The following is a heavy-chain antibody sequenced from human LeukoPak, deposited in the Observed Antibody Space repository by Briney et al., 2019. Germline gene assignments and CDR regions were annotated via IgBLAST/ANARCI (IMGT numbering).Heavy chain of an antibody. V-gene: IGHV1-2*02. D-gene: IGHD6-6*01. CDR1: GYTFTGYY. CDR2: INPNSGGT. Sequence: ASVKVSFKASGYTFTGYYMHWVRQAPGQGLEWMGWINPNSGGTNYAQKFQGRVTMTRDTSISTAYMELSRLRPDDTAVYYCADLGDSSSSGPFDYWGQGTLVTVSS. J-gene: IGHJ4*02. CDR3: ADLGDSSSSGPFDY.